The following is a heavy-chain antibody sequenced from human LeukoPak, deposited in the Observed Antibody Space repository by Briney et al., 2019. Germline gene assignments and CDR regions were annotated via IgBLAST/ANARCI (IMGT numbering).Heavy chain of an antibody. CDR3: ARNSGSHGD. V-gene: IGHV3-48*01. CDR1: GFTFSSYS. CDR2: ISSSRSTI. Sequence: PGGSLRLSCAASGFTFSSYSMNWVRQAPGKGLEWVSYISSSRSTIYYADSVKGRFTISRDNAKNSLYLQMNSLRAEDTAVYYCARNSGSHGDWGQGTLVTVSS. J-gene: IGHJ4*02. D-gene: IGHD1-26*01.